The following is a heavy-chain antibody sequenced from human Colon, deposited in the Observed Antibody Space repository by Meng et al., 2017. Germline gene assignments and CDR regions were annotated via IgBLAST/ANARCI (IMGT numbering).Heavy chain of an antibody. D-gene: IGHD2-8*01. CDR2: IGTAGDT. CDR3: SRDHLAMVARRGMDV. CDR1: GFTFSSYD. J-gene: IGHJ6*02. Sequence: GGSLRLSCAACGFTFSSYDMHWVRQATGKGLEWVSAIGTAGDTYYPDSVKGRFTISRDNSKSTVYLQMNSLTGEDTAVYYCSRDHLAMVARRGMDVWDQGTRVTSP. V-gene: IGHV3-13*01.